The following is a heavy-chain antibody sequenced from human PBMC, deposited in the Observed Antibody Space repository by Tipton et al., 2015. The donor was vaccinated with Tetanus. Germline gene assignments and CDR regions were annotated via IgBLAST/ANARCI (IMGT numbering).Heavy chain of an antibody. CDR1: GFTFSNYA. Sequence: SLRLSCAASGFTFSNYAMSWVRQAPGKGLEWVSGVSGSGGGTNYADSVKGRFTISRDNSKNTVYLQMNSLRAEDTAVYFCAKDRGYCTAGSCYGMDGWGQGTTVTVSS. D-gene: IGHD2-8*02. V-gene: IGHV3-23*01. J-gene: IGHJ6*02. CDR3: AKDRGYCTAGSCYGMDG. CDR2: VSGSGGGT.